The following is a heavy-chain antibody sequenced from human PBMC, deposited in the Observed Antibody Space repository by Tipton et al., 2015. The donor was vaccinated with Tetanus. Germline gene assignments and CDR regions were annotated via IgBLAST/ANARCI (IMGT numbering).Heavy chain of an antibody. D-gene: IGHD6-25*01. V-gene: IGHV3-11*01. CDR3: AAALPGAPPPY. CDR1: GFILRDYY. J-gene: IGHJ4*02. CDR2: ISGSSGDI. Sequence: SLRLSCAASGFILRDYYMSWIRQAPGKGLEWVSYISGSSGDIYHAGSVKGRSTTSRDNAKWSLYLQLDNLRAEDTAVYYCAAALPGAPPPYWGQGTLVTVSS.